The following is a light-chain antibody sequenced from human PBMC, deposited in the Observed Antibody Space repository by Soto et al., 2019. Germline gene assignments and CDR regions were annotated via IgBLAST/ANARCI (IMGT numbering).Light chain of an antibody. Sequence: EIVLTQSPATLSLSPGERATLSCRASQSVSSYLAWYQQKPGQAPRLLIYDASNRATDPPAKFSYSGAGTDFALTTGIPEPEDLAVYYCQQRSNWPQAWTFGKGTKVEIK. CDR3: QQRSNWPQAWT. CDR1: QSVSSY. CDR2: DAS. J-gene: IGKJ1*01. V-gene: IGKV3-11*01.